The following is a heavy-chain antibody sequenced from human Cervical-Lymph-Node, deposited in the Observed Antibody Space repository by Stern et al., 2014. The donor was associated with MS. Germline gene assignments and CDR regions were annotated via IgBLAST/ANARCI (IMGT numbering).Heavy chain of an antibody. CDR1: GGSISSYY. CDR3: ARDQDGNYGGYDAFDI. D-gene: IGHD4-23*01. J-gene: IGHJ3*02. V-gene: IGHV4-59*01. Sequence: QLQLQESGPGLVKPSETLSLTCTVSGGSISSYYWSWIRQPPGQGLEWIGYIYYSGSTNYNPSLKSRVTISVDTSKNQFSLKLSSVTAADTAVYYCARDQDGNYGGYDAFDIWGQGTMVTVSS. CDR2: IYYSGST.